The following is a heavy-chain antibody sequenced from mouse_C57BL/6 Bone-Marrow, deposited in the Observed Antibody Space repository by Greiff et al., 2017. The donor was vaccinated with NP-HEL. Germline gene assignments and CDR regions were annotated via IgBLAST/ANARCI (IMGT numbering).Heavy chain of an antibody. Sequence: VTLKECGPGILQPSQTLSLTCSFSGFSLRTFGMGVGWIRQPSGKGLEWLAHIWWDDDKYYNPALKSRLTISKDTSKNQVFLKIANVDTADTATYYCARIDPFYGNYFAYWGQGTLVTVSA. J-gene: IGHJ3*01. D-gene: IGHD2-10*01. CDR1: GFSLRTFGMG. V-gene: IGHV8-8*01. CDR2: IWWDDDK. CDR3: ARIDPFYGNYFAY.